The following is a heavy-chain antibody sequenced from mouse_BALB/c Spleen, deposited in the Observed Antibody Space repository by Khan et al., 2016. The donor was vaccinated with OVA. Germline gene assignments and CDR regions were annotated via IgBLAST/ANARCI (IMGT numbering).Heavy chain of an antibody. Sequence: VQLQQPGAELVTAGASVKMSCKASGYTFTSYWMHWVKQRLGQGLEWFAETNPTNGRTYYTEKFKSKATLTVDKSSSTAYMLLSGPTFEDSAVYYCARIKKIVATYFDYWGQGTTLTVSS. J-gene: IGHJ2*01. CDR3: ARIKKIVATYFDY. D-gene: IGHD1-1*01. CDR1: GYTFTSYW. V-gene: IGHV1S81*02. CDR2: TNPTNGRT.